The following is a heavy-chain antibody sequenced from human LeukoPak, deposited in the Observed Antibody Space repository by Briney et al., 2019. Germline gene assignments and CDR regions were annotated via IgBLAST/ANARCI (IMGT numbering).Heavy chain of an antibody. J-gene: IGHJ4*02. CDR2: IYPGDSDT. V-gene: IGHV5-51*01. D-gene: IGHD3-9*01. CDR3: ARLSILTAAGHYFDY. Sequence: GESLKISCKGSGYSFTNYWIGWVRQMPGKGLEWMGIIYPGDSDTIYSPSFQGQVTISADKSISTAYLQWSSLKASDTAMYYCARLSILTAAGHYFDYWGQGTLVTVSS. CDR1: GYSFTNYW.